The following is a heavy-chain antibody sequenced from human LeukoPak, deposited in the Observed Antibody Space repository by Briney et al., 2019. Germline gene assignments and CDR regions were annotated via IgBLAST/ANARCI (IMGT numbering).Heavy chain of an antibody. CDR1: GYSFTSYW. J-gene: IGHJ4*02. Sequence: GESLKISCKGSGYSFTSYWIGWVRQMPGKGLEWMGIIYPGDSDTRYSPSFQGQVAISADKSISTAYLQWSSLKASDTAMYYCARQVRLVVLKRYYFDYWGQGTLVTVSS. CDR3: ARQVRLVVLKRYYFDY. D-gene: IGHD2-15*01. V-gene: IGHV5-51*01. CDR2: IYPGDSDT.